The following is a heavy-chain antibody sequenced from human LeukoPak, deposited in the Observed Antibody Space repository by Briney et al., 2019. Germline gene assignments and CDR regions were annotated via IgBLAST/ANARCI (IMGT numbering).Heavy chain of an antibody. CDR1: GGSFSGYY. V-gene: IGHV4-34*01. Sequence: SETLSLTCAVYGGSFSGYYWGWIRQPPGKGLEWIGEINHSGSTNYNPSLRSRVTISVDTSKNQFSLKLSSVTAADTAVYYCARHIRRFDPWGQGTLVTVSS. J-gene: IGHJ5*02. CDR3: ARHIRRFDP. CDR2: INHSGST.